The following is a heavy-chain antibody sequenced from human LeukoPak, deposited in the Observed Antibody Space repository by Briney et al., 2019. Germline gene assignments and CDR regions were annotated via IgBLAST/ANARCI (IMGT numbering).Heavy chain of an antibody. V-gene: IGHV4-30-2*01. CDR2: IYHSGSP. D-gene: IGHD6-19*01. J-gene: IGHJ3*02. Sequence: PSQTLSLTCAVSGGSISSGGYSRSWLRQPPGKGLEWIEYIYHSGSPYYNPSLKSRVTISVDTSKNQFSLKLSSVTAADTAVYYCARGRIAVAGVDAFDIWGQGTMVTVSS. CDR1: GGSISSGGYS. CDR3: ARGRIAVAGVDAFDI.